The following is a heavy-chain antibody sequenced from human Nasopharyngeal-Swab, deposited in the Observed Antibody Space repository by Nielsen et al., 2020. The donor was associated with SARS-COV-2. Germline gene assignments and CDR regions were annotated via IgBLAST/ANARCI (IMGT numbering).Heavy chain of an antibody. V-gene: IGHV3-74*01. CDR3: ATIFGVPY. CDR2: INSDGSST. Sequence: GESLKISCAASGFTFSSYWMHWVRQAPGKGLVWVSRINSDGSSTSYADSVKGRFTISRDNAKNTLYLQMNSLRAEDTAVYYCATIFGVPYWGQRTLVTVLL. J-gene: IGHJ4*02. CDR1: GFTFSSYW. D-gene: IGHD3-3*01.